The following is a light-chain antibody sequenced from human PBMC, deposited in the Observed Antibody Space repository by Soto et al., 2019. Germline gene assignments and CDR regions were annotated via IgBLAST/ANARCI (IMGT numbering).Light chain of an antibody. CDR2: LGS. CDR3: MQARQTPQT. V-gene: IGKV2-28*01. J-gene: IGKJ2*01. Sequence: DIVMTQSPLSLPVTPGEPASISCRSSQSLLYSNGNNYLDWYLQKPGQSPQLLIYLGSNRASGVPDRFSGSGSGTDFTLKSSRVEAEDVGVYYCMQARQTPQTFGQGTKLEIK. CDR1: QSLLYSNGNNY.